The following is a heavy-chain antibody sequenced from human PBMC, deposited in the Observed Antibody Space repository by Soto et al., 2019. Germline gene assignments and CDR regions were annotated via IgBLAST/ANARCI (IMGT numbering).Heavy chain of an antibody. V-gene: IGHV3-30*18. CDR2: ISYDGSNK. CDR1: GFTFSSYG. D-gene: IGHD3-10*01. CDR3: AKDGPFGELLDFDY. Sequence: QVQLVESGGGVVQPGRSLRLSCAASGFTFSSYGMHWVRQAPGKGLEWVAVISYDGSNKYYADSVKGRFTISRDNSKDTLDLQMISLRAEDTAVYYGAKDGPFGELLDFDYWGQGTLVTGSS. J-gene: IGHJ4*02.